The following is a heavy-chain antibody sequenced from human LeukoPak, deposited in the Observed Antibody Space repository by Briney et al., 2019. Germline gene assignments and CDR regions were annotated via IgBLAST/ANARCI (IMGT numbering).Heavy chain of an antibody. Sequence: SETLSLTCTVSGGSISSTTYYWGWIRQPPGKGLEWIGTIYYSGSTYYNPSLKSRVTISVDTSKNQFSLKLSSVTAADTAVYYCARYSSGPIPWGQGTLVTVSS. J-gene: IGHJ5*02. CDR1: GGSISSTTYY. CDR2: IYYSGST. CDR3: ARYSSGPIP. D-gene: IGHD6-19*01. V-gene: IGHV4-39*01.